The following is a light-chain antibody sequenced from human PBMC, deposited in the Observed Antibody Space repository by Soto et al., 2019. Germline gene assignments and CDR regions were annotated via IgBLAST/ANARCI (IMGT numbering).Light chain of an antibody. Sequence: QLGLTQSPSASASLGASVKLTCTLSSGHSSYAIAWHQQQPEKGPRYLMKLNSDGSHSKGDGIPDRFSGSSSGAERYLTISSLQSEDEADYYCQTWGTGIPVFGGGTKLTVL. J-gene: IGLJ2*01. CDR2: LNSDGSH. CDR3: QTWGTGIPV. CDR1: SGHSSYA. V-gene: IGLV4-69*01.